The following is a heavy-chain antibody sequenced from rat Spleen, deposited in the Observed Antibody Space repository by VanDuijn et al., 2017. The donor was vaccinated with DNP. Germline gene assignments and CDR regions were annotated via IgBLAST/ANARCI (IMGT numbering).Heavy chain of an antibody. D-gene: IGHD1-11*01. Sequence: EVQLVESGGGLVQPGRSLKLSCAASGFTFSNYGMAWVRQAPRKGLEWVASISYGGSSTYYGDSVKGRFTISRDTAKSTLYLQMNSLRSEDTATYYCTRHGTTEADRFAYWGQGTLVTVSS. J-gene: IGHJ3*01. CDR2: ISYGGSST. V-gene: IGHV5-22*01. CDR1: GFTFSNYG. CDR3: TRHGTTEADRFAY.